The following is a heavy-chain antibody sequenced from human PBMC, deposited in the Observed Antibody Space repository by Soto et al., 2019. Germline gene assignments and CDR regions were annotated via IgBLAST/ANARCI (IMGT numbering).Heavy chain of an antibody. CDR1: GFTFSSYA. D-gene: IGHD6-13*01. J-gene: IGHJ4*02. CDR2: ISYDVSNK. Sequence: GRSLRLSCTASGFTFSSYAMHWVRQAPGKGLEWVAVISYDVSNKYYADSVKGRFTISRDNSKNTLYLQMNSLRAEDTAVYYCARDRYPGTPLPDYWGQGTLVTVS. CDR3: ARDRYPGTPLPDY. V-gene: IGHV3-30-3*01.